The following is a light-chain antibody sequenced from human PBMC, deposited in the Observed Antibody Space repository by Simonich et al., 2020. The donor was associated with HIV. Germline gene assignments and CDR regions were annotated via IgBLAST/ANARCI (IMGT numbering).Light chain of an antibody. Sequence: DIQMTQSPSTLSASVGDRVTITSRASQSINSWLAWYQQKPGKAPKLLIYKASSLESGVPSRFSGSGSGTEFTLTISSLQPDDFATYYCQQYNSYSVTFGGGTKVEIK. V-gene: IGKV1-5*03. CDR3: QQYNSYSVT. J-gene: IGKJ4*01. CDR1: QSINSW. CDR2: KAS.